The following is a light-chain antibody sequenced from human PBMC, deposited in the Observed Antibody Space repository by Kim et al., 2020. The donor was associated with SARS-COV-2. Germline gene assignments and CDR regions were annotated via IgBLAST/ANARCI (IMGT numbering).Light chain of an antibody. CDR2: GAS. J-gene: IGKJ1*01. CDR1: QSVSSNY. V-gene: IGKV3-20*01. CDR3: QQSGTSPRT. Sequence: SAGERATVACRAGQSVSSNYLGWYQQRRGQAPRLLSYGASRRAAGIPDRFGGGGSGTDFTLTISRLEPEDCAVYYCQQSGTSPRTFGQGTKVDIK.